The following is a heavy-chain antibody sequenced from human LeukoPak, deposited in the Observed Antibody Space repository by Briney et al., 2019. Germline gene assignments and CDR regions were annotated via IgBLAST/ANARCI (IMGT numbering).Heavy chain of an antibody. V-gene: IGHV3-7*01. CDR1: GFTFSSYW. CDR2: IKQDGSEK. J-gene: IGHJ6*02. Sequence: PGGSLRLSCAASGFTFSSYWMSWVRQAPGKVLEWVANIKQDGSEKYYVDSVKGRFTISRDNAKNSLYLQMNSLRAEDTAVYYCARDSPPLAYYYYGMDVWGQGTTVTVSS. CDR3: ARDSPPLAYYYYGMDV.